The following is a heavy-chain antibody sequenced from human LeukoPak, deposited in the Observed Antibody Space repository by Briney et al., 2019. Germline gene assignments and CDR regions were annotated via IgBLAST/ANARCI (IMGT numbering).Heavy chain of an antibody. CDR2: LRGDGET. CDR3: AKASWVSSADAVL. J-gene: IGHJ4*02. D-gene: IGHD3-10*01. CDR1: GFTFKSYA. Sequence: GGSLRLSCAASGFTFKSYAMSWVRQAPARGLEWVASLRGDGETFYADSVKGRFTLSRDDSRNSVYLHLNNLRVEDTAVYYCAKASWVSSADAVLWGQGTVVTVS. V-gene: IGHV3-23*01.